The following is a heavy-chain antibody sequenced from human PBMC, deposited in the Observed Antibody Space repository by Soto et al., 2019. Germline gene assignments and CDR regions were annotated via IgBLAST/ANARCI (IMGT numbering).Heavy chain of an antibody. D-gene: IGHD3-22*01. J-gene: IGHJ5*02. CDR2: IYYSGST. V-gene: IGHV4-31*03. CDR3: ARLHVVVVHLGWFDP. CDR1: GGSISSGGYY. Sequence: QVQLQESGPGLVKPSQTLSLTCTVSGGSISSGGYYWSWIRHHPGKVLEWIGYIYYSGSTYYNPALKSRFTISVNTSKNQFSLNLSSLTAADTAVYYCARLHVVVVHLGWFDPWGQGTLVTVSS.